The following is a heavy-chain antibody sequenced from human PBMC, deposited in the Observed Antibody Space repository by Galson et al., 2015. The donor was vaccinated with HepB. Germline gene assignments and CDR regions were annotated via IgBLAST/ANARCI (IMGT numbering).Heavy chain of an antibody. Sequence: QSGAEVKKPGESLKISCKGSGNSLVSYWIGWVRQMPGKGLEWMGIVYLDDSDTRYSPSFEGQVTISADKSTSTAYLQWNSLTASDTAMYYCARHITVTGTYWHFDLWGRGTLVTVSS. J-gene: IGHJ2*01. CDR2: VYLDDSDT. V-gene: IGHV5-51*01. CDR1: GNSLVSYW. CDR3: ARHITVTGTYWHFDL. D-gene: IGHD4-17*01.